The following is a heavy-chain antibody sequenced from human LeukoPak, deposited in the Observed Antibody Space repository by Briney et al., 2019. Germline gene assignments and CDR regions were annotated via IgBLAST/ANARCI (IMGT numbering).Heavy chain of an antibody. J-gene: IGHJ4*02. CDR2: ICAYNGNT. V-gene: IGHV1-18*01. CDR3: ARGGRGYCSGGSCYSKFDY. CDR1: GYTFTSYG. D-gene: IGHD2-15*01. Sequence: ASVKVTCKASGYTFTSYGISWVRQAPGQGLEWMGWICAYNGNTNYAQKLQGRVTMTTDTSTSTAYMELRSLSSDDTAVYYCARGGRGYCSGGSCYSKFDYWGQGTLVTVSS.